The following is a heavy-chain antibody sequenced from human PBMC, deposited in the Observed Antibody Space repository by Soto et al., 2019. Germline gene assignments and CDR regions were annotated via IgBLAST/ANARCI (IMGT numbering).Heavy chain of an antibody. J-gene: IGHJ4*02. CDR3: ARQRTTVVTQAYFDH. CDR1: GESISSSSYY. CDR2: IYYSGRT. Sequence: SETLSLTCIVSGESISSSSYYWAWLRQPPGKGLEWIGSIYYSGRTYYNPSFKSRVTISIDTSTTQFSLKLSSGTATHTAVYNCARQRTTVVTQAYFDHWGQGALVTVSS. V-gene: IGHV4-39*01. D-gene: IGHD2-21*02.